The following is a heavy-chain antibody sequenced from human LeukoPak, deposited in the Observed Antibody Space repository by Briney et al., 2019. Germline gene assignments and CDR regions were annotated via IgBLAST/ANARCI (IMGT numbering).Heavy chain of an antibody. Sequence: PSETLSLTCTVSGGSISSYYWSWLRQPPGKGLEWIGYIYYSGSTNYNPSLKSRVTISVDTSKNQFSLKLSSVTAADTAVYYCASGGVYGDYWGQGTLVTVSS. CDR1: GGSISSYY. CDR2: IYYSGST. CDR3: ASGGVYGDY. J-gene: IGHJ4*02. V-gene: IGHV4-59*01. D-gene: IGHD3-16*01.